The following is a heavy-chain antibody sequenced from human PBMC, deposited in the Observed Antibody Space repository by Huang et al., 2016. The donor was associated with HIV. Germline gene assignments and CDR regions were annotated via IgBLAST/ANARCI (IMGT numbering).Heavy chain of an antibody. CDR2: RSFDGGDE. CDR3: ARQTTWSLDY. D-gene: IGHD1-1*01. CDR1: GFPFGSNA. V-gene: IGHV3-30-3*01. Sequence: QVQLVESGGGVVRPGRSLGLSLAASGFPFGSNAILWGRQAPGKGREWLAVRSFDGGDEYYADSVKGRFIISRDNSKNTLYLQMNSLTTEDTAMYYCARQTTWSLDYWGQGTLVTVSS. J-gene: IGHJ4*02.